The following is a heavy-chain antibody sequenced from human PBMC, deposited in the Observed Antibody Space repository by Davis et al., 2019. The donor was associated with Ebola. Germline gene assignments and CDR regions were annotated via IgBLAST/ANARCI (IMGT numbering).Heavy chain of an antibody. D-gene: IGHD6-13*01. CDR3: ASDRSSSWSY. V-gene: IGHV4-4*08. J-gene: IGHJ4*02. Sequence: GSLRLSCTVSGGSISSYYWSWIRQPPGEGLEWIGYIYTSGSTTYNSSLKSRVTISIDTSKNQFSLKLSSVTAADTAVYYCASDRSSSWSYWGQGTLVTVSS. CDR1: GGSISSYY. CDR2: IYTSGST.